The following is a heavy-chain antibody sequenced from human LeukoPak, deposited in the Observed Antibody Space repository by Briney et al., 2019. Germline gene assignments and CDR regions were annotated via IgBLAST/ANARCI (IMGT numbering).Heavy chain of an antibody. CDR3: AKTARVPYY. CDR2: IYHSGST. Sequence: TSETLSLTCTVSGYSISSGYYWGWIRQPPGKGLEWIGSIYHSGSTYYNPSLKSRVTISVDTSKNQFSLKLSSVTAADTAVYFCAKTARVPYYWGQGILVTVSS. D-gene: IGHD3-16*01. CDR1: GYSISSGYY. V-gene: IGHV4-38-2*02. J-gene: IGHJ4*02.